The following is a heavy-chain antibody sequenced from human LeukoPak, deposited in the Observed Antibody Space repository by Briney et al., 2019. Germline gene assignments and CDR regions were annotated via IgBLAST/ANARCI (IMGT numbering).Heavy chain of an antibody. Sequence: PGGSLRLSCAASGFTLSTYWMSWVRQAPGKGLEWVANIKEDGSEKYYVDSVKGRFTISRDNVKNSLYLQMNSLKVEDTAVYHCARARLAVSGNYFENWGQGTLVTVSS. CDR1: GFTLSTYW. CDR2: IKEDGSEK. J-gene: IGHJ4*02. V-gene: IGHV3-7*04. CDR3: ARARLAVSGNYFEN. D-gene: IGHD6-19*01.